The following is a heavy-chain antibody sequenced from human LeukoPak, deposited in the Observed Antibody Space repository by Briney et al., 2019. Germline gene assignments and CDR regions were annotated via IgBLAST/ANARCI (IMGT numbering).Heavy chain of an antibody. J-gene: IGHJ1*01. V-gene: IGHV4-34*01. CDR1: GGSFSGYY. D-gene: IGHD3-10*01. CDR2: INHSGST. CDR3: ARHAVLYYYGSGSYRGYFQH. Sequence: PSETLSLTCAVYGGSFSGYYWSWIRQPPGKGLEWIGEINHSGSTNYNPSLKSRVTISVDTSKNQFSLKLSSVTAADTAVYYCARHAVLYYYGSGSYRGYFQHWGQGTLVTVSS.